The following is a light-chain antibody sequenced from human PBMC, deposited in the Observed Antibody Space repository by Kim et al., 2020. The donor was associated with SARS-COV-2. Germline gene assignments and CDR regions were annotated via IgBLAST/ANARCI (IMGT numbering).Light chain of an antibody. V-gene: IGLV2-11*01. CDR3: CSYTGTDPKKV. Sequence: QSALTQPPSVSGSPGQSVTISCTGTSSDVGGYNYVSWYQLHPGKAPKLMIYAVSKRPSGVPDRFSGSKSGNTASLTISGLQAEDEADYYCCSYTGTDPKKVFGTGTKVTVL. CDR1: SSDVGGYNY. CDR2: AVS. J-gene: IGLJ1*01.